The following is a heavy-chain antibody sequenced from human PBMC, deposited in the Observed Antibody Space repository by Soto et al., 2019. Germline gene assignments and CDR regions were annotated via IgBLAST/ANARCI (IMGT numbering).Heavy chain of an antibody. V-gene: IGHV1-2*04. CDR1: GYTFTGYY. CDR2: INPNSGGT. D-gene: IGHD3-10*01. J-gene: IGHJ4*02. CDR3: AREVWFGESPAFDY. Sequence: QVQLVQSGAEVKKPGASVKVSCKASGYTFTGYYMHWVRQAPGQGLEWMGWINPNSGGTNYVQKFQGWVTMTRDTSISTAYMELSRLRSDDTAVYYCAREVWFGESPAFDYWGQGTLVTVSS.